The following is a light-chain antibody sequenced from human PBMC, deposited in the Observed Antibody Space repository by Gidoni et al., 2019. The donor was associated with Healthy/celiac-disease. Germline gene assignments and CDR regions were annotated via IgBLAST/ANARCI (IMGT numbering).Light chain of an antibody. CDR2: EVS. Sequence: QSALTQPASVSGSPGQSITISCTGTSSDVGGYNYVSWYQQHPGKATKLMIYEVSNRPSGVSNRFSGSKSGNAASLTISGLQAEDEADYYCSLYTSSSTYVVFGGGTKLTVL. CDR3: SLYTSSSTYVV. V-gene: IGLV2-14*01. CDR1: SSDVGGYNY. J-gene: IGLJ2*01.